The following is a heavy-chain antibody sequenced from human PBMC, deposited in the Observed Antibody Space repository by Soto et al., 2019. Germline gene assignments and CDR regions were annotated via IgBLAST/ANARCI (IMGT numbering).Heavy chain of an antibody. V-gene: IGHV3-66*01. CDR1: GFTDSTNY. D-gene: IGHD3-10*01. CDR3: ARDSSYYGSGRGVLDY. Sequence: EVQLVESGGGLVQPGGSLRLSCAVSGFTDSTNYMSWVRQAPGKGLECVSIIYNDGNTYYADSVKGRFTTSRDSAQNTLYLQMDNLRVDDTAVYHCARDSSYYGSGRGVLDYWGPGTLVTVSS. CDR2: IYNDGNT. J-gene: IGHJ4*02.